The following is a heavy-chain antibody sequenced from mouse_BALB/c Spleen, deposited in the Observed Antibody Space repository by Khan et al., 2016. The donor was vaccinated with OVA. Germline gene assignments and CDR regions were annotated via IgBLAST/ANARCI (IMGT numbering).Heavy chain of an antibody. CDR3: ARTARIKY. J-gene: IGHJ2*01. CDR2: ISYSGST. CDR1: GYSITSGYG. D-gene: IGHD1-2*01. Sequence: VQLKESGPGLVKPSQSLSLTCTVTGYSITSGYGWNWLRQFPGNKLEWMGYISYSGSTNYNPSLKSRIYITRDTSKNQFFLQLNSVTTEDTATYYCARTARIKYWGQGTTLTVSS. V-gene: IGHV3-2*02.